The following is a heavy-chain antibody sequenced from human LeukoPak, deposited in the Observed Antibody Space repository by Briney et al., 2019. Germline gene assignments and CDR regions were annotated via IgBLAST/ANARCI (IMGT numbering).Heavy chain of an antibody. CDR2: ISPNSGDT. Sequence: ASVKVSCKASGYTFTGYYMHWVRQAPGQGLEWMGRISPNSGDTIYSEKFQGRVTMTRDTSISTVYMDLSGLRSDDTALYYCARVCASGWCHFDYWGQGTLVTVSS. V-gene: IGHV1-2*06. CDR1: GYTFTGYY. J-gene: IGHJ4*02. D-gene: IGHD6-19*01. CDR3: ARVCASGWCHFDY.